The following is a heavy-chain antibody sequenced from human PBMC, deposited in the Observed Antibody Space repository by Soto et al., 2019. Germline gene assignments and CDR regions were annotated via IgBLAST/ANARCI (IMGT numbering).Heavy chain of an antibody. CDR3: ARGNLNNGGLDY. V-gene: IGHV3-74*01. J-gene: IGHJ4*02. CDR1: GFTFSSNW. CDR2: INSDGSST. Sequence: EVQLVESGGGLIQPGGSLRLSCAASGFTFSSNWMHWVRQAPGKGLVWVSRINSDGSSTSYADSVKGRFTISRDNAKNTRHLQMNSLRAEDTAVYYCARGNLNNGGLDYWGQGTLVTVSS. D-gene: IGHD1-1*01.